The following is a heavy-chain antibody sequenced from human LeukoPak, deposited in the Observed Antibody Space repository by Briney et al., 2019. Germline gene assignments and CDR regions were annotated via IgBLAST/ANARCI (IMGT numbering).Heavy chain of an antibody. D-gene: IGHD2-2*02. V-gene: IGHV4-59*08. CDR1: GGSISSYY. CDR2: IYYNGST. Sequence: SETLSLTCTVSGGSISSYYWSWIRQPPGKGLEWIGYIYYNGSTNYNPSLKSRVTISVDTSKNQFSLKLSSVTAADTAVYYCARRPYCSSTSCYSGWFDPWGQGTLVTVSS. J-gene: IGHJ5*02. CDR3: ARRPYCSSTSCYSGWFDP.